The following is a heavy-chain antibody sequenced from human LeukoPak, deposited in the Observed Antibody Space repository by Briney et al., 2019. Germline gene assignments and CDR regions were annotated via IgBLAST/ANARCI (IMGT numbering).Heavy chain of an antibody. CDR3: ARYDFPYYMDV. Sequence: ASVKVSCKASGYTVTSYGISWVRQAPGQGLDWMGWISAYNGNTNYAQKLQGRGTMTTETSTSTAYMELRSLRSDDTAVYYCARYDFPYYMDVWGKGTTVTVSS. D-gene: IGHD3-3*01. CDR2: ISAYNGNT. J-gene: IGHJ6*03. V-gene: IGHV1-18*01. CDR1: GYTVTSYG.